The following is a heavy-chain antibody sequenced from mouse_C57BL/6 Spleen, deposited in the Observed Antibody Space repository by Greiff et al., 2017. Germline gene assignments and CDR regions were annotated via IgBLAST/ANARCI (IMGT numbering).Heavy chain of an antibody. D-gene: IGHD4-1*01. J-gene: IGHJ2*01. CDR3: ARVPGKNYFDY. Sequence: DVHLVESGPGLVKPSQSLSLTCSVTGYSITSGYYWNWIRQFPGNKLEWMGYISYDGSNNYNPSLKNRISITRDTSKNQFFLKLNSVTTEDTATYYCARVPGKNYFDYWGQGTTLTVSS. V-gene: IGHV3-6*01. CDR2: ISYDGSN. CDR1: GYSITSGYY.